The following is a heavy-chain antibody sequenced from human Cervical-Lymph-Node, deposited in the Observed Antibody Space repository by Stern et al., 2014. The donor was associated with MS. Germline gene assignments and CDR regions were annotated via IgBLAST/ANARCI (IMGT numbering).Heavy chain of an antibody. V-gene: IGHV5-51*01. CDR1: GYTFTSYW. Sequence: EVQLVESGPEVKRPGESLKISCQASGYTFTSYWIGWVRQMPGKGLEGIAIIFPGGSDIRYSPSFQAQVTISADKSSSTAYWQWNNLKASDTAIYYCARQRYFDYWGQGTLVTVSS. CDR3: ARQRYFDY. CDR2: IFPGGSDI. J-gene: IGHJ4*02.